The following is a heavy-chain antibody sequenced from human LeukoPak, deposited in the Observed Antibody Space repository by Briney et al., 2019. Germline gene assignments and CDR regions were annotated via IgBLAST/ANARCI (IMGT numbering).Heavy chain of an antibody. J-gene: IGHJ4*02. V-gene: IGHV3-23*01. CDR1: GFTFSRYA. D-gene: IGHD1-26*01. CDR2: ISGSGGST. CDR3: AKDTTMWEAGYYFDY. Sequence: GGSLRLSCAASGFTFSRYAMSWVRQAPGKGLEWVSAISGSGGSTYYADSVKGRFTISRDNSKNTLYLQMNSLRAEDTAVYYCAKDTTMWEAGYYFDYWGQGTLVTVSS.